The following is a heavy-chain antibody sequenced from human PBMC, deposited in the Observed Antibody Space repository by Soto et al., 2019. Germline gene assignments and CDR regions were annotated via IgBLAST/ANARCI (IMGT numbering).Heavy chain of an antibody. CDR3: AKIPGFSYGYGLGYYLDD. Sequence: SVKVSCKASGGTFRNYAISWVRQAPGQGLEWMGGVIPIFGTANYAQKFQGRVTITADESTSTAYMELNSLRSEDTAVYYCAKIPGFSYGYGLGYYLDDWGQGAMVTV. D-gene: IGHD3-22*01. CDR1: GGTFRNYA. CDR2: VIPIFGTA. V-gene: IGHV1-69*13. J-gene: IGHJ4*02.